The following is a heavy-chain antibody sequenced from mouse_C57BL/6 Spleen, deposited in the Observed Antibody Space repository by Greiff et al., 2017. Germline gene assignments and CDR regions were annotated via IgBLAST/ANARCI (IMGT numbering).Heavy chain of an antibody. CDR2: ISSGSSTI. J-gene: IGHJ1*03. D-gene: IGHD2-1*01. CDR3: ANGKGYFDV. Sequence: EVQLVESGGGLVKPGGSLKLSCAASGFTFSDYGMHWVRQAPEKGLEWVAYISSGSSTIYYADTVKGRFTISRDNAKNTLFLQMTSLRSEDTAMYYCANGKGYFDVWGTGTTVTVSS. V-gene: IGHV5-17*01. CDR1: GFTFSDYG.